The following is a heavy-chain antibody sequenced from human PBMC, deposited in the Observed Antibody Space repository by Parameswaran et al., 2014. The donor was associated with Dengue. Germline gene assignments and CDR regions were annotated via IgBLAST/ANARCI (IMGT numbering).Heavy chain of an antibody. V-gene: IGHV1-18*01. CDR3: ARESSGWYLLGSFDY. Sequence: SWVRQAPGQGLEWMGWISAYNGNTNYAQKLQGRVTMTTDTSTSTAYMELRSLRSDDTAVYYCARESSGWYLLGSFDYWGQGTLVTVSS. J-gene: IGHJ4*02. CDR2: ISAYNGNT. D-gene: IGHD6-19*01.